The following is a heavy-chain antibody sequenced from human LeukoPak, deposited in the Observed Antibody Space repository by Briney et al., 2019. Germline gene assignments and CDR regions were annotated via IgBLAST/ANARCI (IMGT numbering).Heavy chain of an antibody. CDR1: GFTFSSYD. Sequence: PGRSLRLSCAASGFTFSSYDMHWVRQAPGKGLVWVSRINSDGSRTNYADCVKGRFTISRDNAKNTVFLQMNSLRAEDAAVYYCARVITGSTYGQFDYWGQGALATDSS. CDR2: INSDGSRT. J-gene: IGHJ4*02. CDR3: ARVITGSTYGQFDY. V-gene: IGHV3-74*01. D-gene: IGHD5-18*01.